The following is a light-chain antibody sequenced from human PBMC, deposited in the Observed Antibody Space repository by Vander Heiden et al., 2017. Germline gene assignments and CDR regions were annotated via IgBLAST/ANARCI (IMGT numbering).Light chain of an antibody. CDR2: GKN. J-gene: IGLJ1*01. CDR1: SLRSYY. CDR3: NSRDSSGNHLYV. V-gene: IGLV3-19*01. Sequence: SSELTQDPDVSVALGQTVRITCQGDSLRSYYASWYQQKPGQAPVLVIYGKNNRPSGIPDRFSGSSSGITASLTITGAQAEDEADYYCNSRDSSGNHLYVFGTGTKVTVL.